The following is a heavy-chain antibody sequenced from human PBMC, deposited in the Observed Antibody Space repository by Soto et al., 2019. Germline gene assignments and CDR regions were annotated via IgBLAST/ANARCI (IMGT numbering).Heavy chain of an antibody. CDR2: IYPGDSDT. J-gene: IGHJ6*02. Sequence: GESLKISCKGSGYSFTSYWIGSVRQMPGKGLEWMGIIYPGDSDTRYSPSFQGQVTISADKSISTAYLQWSSLKASDTAMYYCARGGYYDSSGYYYYYYYGMDVWGQGTTVTVSS. D-gene: IGHD3-22*01. CDR1: GYSFTSYW. CDR3: ARGGYYDSSGYYYYYYYGMDV. V-gene: IGHV5-51*01.